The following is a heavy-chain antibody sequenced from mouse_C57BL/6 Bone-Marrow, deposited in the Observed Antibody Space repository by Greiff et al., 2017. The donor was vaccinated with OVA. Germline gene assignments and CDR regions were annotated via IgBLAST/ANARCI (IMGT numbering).Heavy chain of an antibody. D-gene: IGHD1-1*01. V-gene: IGHV1-64*01. Sequence: QVQLQQPGAELVKPGVSVKLSCKASGYTFTSYWMHWVKQRPGQGLEWIGMIHPNSGSTNYNEKFKSKATLTVDKSSSTAYMQLSSLTSEDSAVYYCARDLIYYYGSSYGNAMDYWGQGTSVTVSS. J-gene: IGHJ4*01. CDR1: GYTFTSYW. CDR2: IHPNSGST. CDR3: ARDLIYYYGSSYGNAMDY.